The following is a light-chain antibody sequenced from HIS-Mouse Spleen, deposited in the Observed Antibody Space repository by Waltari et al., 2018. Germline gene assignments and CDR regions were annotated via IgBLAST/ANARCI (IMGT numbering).Light chain of an antibody. J-gene: IGLJ2*01. CDR2: GNS. CDR1: SSNIGARYD. CDR3: QSYDSSLSGVV. Sequence: QSVLTQPPSVSGAPGQRVTISCTGSSSNIGARYDVPWYQQLPGTAPKLLIYGNSNRPSGVPDRFSGSKSGTSASLAITGLQAEDEADYYCQSYDSSLSGVVFGGGTKLTVL. V-gene: IGLV1-40*01.